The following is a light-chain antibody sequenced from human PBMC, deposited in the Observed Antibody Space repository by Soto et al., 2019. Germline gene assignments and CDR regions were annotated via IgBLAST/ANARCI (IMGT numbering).Light chain of an antibody. Sequence: EIVLTQSPGTLSLSPVERATLSCRASQSVSSSYLAWYQQKPGQAPRLLIYGASSRATGIPDRFSGSGSGTDFTLTISRLEPEDFAVYYCQQYGSSPPITFGQGTRLEI. CDR2: GAS. V-gene: IGKV3-20*01. J-gene: IGKJ5*01. CDR1: QSVSSSY. CDR3: QQYGSSPPIT.